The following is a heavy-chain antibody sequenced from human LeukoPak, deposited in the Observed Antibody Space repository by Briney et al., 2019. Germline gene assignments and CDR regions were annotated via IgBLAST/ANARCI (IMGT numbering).Heavy chain of an antibody. V-gene: IGHV4-39*07. CDR3: VRRGYDSGQEIGDY. J-gene: IGHJ4*02. CDR2: INERGNN. CDR1: GGSISSSSYY. D-gene: IGHD5-18*01. Sequence: SETLSLTCTVSGGSISSSSYYWDWVRQPPGKGLEWIVEINERGNNNYNPSLKTRLTISVDTSKNQFSLKVNSVTAADTAVYYCVRRGYDSGQEIGDYWGQGTMVTVSS.